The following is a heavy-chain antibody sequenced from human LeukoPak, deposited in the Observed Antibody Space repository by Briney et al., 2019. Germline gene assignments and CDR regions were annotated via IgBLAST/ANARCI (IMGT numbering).Heavy chain of an antibody. V-gene: IGHV1-18*04. CDR3: ARVPPSAHQMLSSDY. CDR2: ISANNGET. D-gene: IGHD2-2*01. Sequence: ASVMVSCKASGYTFTNYGISWVRQAPGQGLEWVAWISANNGETRYAQNLQGRVTMTTDTSTSTAYMELRSLRSDDTAVYYCARVPPSAHQMLSSDYWGQGTQVTVSS. J-gene: IGHJ4*02. CDR1: GYTFTNYG.